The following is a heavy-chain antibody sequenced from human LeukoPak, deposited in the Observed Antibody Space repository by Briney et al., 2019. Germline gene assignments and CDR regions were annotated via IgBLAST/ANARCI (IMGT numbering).Heavy chain of an antibody. D-gene: IGHD2-21*02. CDR3: ATVRGCGGDCYYLDY. Sequence: GGSLRLSCAVSGFTFSSSWMNWVRQAPGKGLEWVTIIWYDGSNKYYADSVKGRFIISRDNSKNTLYLQMNSLRAEDTAVYYCATVRGCGGDCYYLDYWGQGTLVTVSS. V-gene: IGHV3-33*08. CDR2: IWYDGSNK. CDR1: GFTFSSSW. J-gene: IGHJ4*02.